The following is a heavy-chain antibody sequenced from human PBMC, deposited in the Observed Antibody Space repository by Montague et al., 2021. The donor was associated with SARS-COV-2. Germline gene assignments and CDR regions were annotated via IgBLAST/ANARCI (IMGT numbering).Heavy chain of an antibody. D-gene: IGHD3-22*01. Sequence: SLRLSCAASGFTFDDYGMSWVRQAPGKGLEWVSGINWNGGSTGYADSVKGRFTISRDNAKNSLYLQINSLRAEDTALYYCARDGTYYYDSSGYLGRGVGAFDIWGQGTMVTVSS. V-gene: IGHV3-20*04. CDR2: INWNGGST. J-gene: IGHJ3*02. CDR3: ARDGTYYYDSSGYLGRGVGAFDI. CDR1: GFTFDDYG.